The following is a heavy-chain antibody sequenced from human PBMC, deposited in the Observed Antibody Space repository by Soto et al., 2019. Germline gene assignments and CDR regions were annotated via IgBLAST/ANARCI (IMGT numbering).Heavy chain of an antibody. CDR3: AKDLLVVPAAGGWFDP. V-gene: IGHV3-23*01. CDR1: GFTFSSYA. D-gene: IGHD2-2*01. Sequence: PGGSLRLSCAASGFTFSSYAMSWIRQAPGKGLEWVSAISGSGGSTYYADSVKGRFTISRDNSKNTLYLQMNSLRAEDTAVYYCAKDLLVVPAAGGWFDPWGQGTLVTVSS. CDR2: ISGSGGST. J-gene: IGHJ5*02.